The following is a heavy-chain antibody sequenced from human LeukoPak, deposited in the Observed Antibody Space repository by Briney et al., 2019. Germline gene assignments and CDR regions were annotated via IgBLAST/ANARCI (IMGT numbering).Heavy chain of an antibody. CDR1: GFTFSTYA. Sequence: GSLRLSCSASGFTFSTYAMHWFRQVPGKGLEYVSGISSNGANTYDADSVKGRFIISRDNSKNTLYLQMNSLRAEDTAVYYCVKFGDSVDYVDAFDIWGQGTMVTVSS. V-gene: IGHV3-64D*06. CDR3: VKFGDSVDYVDAFDI. D-gene: IGHD4-17*01. CDR2: ISSNGANT. J-gene: IGHJ3*02.